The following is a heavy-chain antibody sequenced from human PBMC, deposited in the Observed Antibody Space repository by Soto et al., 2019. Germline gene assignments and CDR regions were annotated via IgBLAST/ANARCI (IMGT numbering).Heavy chain of an antibody. CDR2: ISSSSSYI. Sequence: EVQLVESGGGLVKPGGSLRLSCAASGFTFSSYSMNWVRQAPGKGLEWVSSISSSSSYIYYADSVKGRFTISRDNAKNSLYLQMNSLRAEDTAVYYCATHPRGDSDWYLDLWGRGTLVTVSS. V-gene: IGHV3-21*01. CDR3: ATHPRGDSDWYLDL. D-gene: IGHD4-17*01. CDR1: GFTFSSYS. J-gene: IGHJ2*01.